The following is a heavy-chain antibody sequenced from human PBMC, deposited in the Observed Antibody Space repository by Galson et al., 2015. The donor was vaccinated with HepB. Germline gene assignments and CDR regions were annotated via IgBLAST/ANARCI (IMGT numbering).Heavy chain of an antibody. J-gene: IGHJ3*02. V-gene: IGHV1-69*13. CDR1: GGTFSSYA. CDR2: IIPMFGTA. D-gene: IGHD1-26*01. Sequence: SVKLSCKASGGTFSSYAISWVRQAPGQGLEWMGGIIPMFGTANYAQKFQGRVTITADEYMITVYMALSSLRSEDTAVYYCARVGRGDAFDIWCQGTMVTVSS. CDR3: ARVGRGDAFDI.